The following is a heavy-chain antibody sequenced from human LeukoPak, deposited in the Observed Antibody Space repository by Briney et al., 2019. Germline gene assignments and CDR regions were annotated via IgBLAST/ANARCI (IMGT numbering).Heavy chain of an antibody. D-gene: IGHD3-22*01. Sequence: ASVKVSCKASGYTFTSYDINWVRQATGQGLEWMGWMNPNSGNTGYAQKFQGRVTITRNTSISTAYMELSSLRSEDTAVYYCARATTLYYYDSSGIDAFDIWGQGTMVTVSS. CDR3: ARATTLYYYDSSGIDAFDI. J-gene: IGHJ3*02. CDR2: MNPNSGNT. V-gene: IGHV1-8*03. CDR1: GYTFTSYD.